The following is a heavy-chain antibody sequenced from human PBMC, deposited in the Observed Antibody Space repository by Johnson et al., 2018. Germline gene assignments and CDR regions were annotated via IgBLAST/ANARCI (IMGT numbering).Heavy chain of an antibody. CDR2: IYTSGST. CDR3: ARAPIPRGISLYALDI. V-gene: IGHV4-4*07. D-gene: IGHD1-1*01. CDR1: GGSISSYY. Sequence: QVRLRESGPGLVKPSETLSLRCTVSGGSISSYYWSWIRQPAGKGLEWIGRIYTSGSTNYNPSLKRRVTMSLDTSKNQFSLKLSPVTAADTAVYYCARAPIPRGISLYALDIWGQGTMVTVSS. J-gene: IGHJ3*02.